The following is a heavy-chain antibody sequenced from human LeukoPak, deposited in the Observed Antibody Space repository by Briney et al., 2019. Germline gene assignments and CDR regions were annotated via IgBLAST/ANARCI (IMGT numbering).Heavy chain of an antibody. CDR3: ARGVYGGSNVFDY. J-gene: IGHJ4*02. Sequence: GGSLRLSCAASGFTFSDYYTSWIRQAPGKGLEWFSYISSSSSYTNYADSVKGRFTISRDNAKNSLYLQMNSLRAEDTAVYYCARGVYGGSNVFDYWGQGTLVTVSS. CDR2: ISSSSSYT. D-gene: IGHD4-23*01. CDR1: GFTFSDYY. V-gene: IGHV3-11*05.